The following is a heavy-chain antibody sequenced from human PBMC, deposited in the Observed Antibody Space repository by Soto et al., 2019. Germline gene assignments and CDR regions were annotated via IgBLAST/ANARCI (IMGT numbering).Heavy chain of an antibody. Sequence: SETLSLTCTVSGGSISSYYWSWIRQPPGKGLEWIGYIYYSGSTNYNPPLKSRVTISVDTSKNQFSLKLSSVTAADTAVYYCARLGRHDYGDSSWGQGTLVTVSS. CDR3: ARLGRHDYGDSS. V-gene: IGHV4-59*08. J-gene: IGHJ4*02. D-gene: IGHD4-17*01. CDR1: GGSISSYY. CDR2: IYYSGST.